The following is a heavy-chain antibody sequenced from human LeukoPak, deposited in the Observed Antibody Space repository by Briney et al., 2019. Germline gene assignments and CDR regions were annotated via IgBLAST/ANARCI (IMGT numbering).Heavy chain of an antibody. V-gene: IGHV3-30*18. CDR1: GFTFSSYG. D-gene: IGHD6-19*01. J-gene: IGHJ4*02. CDR2: ISYDGSNK. CDR3: AKELDVYSSLAPRSGLAY. Sequence: SGGSLRLSCAASGFTFSSYGMHWVRQAPGKGLEWVAVISYDGSNKYYADSVKGRFTISRDNSKNTLYLQMNSLRAEDTAVYYCAKELDVYSSLAPRSGLAYWGQGTLVTVSS.